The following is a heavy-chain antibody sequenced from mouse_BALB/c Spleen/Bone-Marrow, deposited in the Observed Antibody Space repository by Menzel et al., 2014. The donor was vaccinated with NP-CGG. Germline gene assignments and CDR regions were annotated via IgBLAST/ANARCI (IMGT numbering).Heavy chain of an antibody. CDR3: ARNGNYGGWFAY. CDR1: GFNIKDTY. Sequence: EVQLQQSGAELVKPGASVKLSCTASGFNIKDTYMHWVKPRPERGLEWIGRIDPANGNTKYDPKFQGKATITADTSSNTAYLQLSSRTSEDAAVYYCARNGNYGGWFAYWGQGTLVTVSA. CDR2: IDPANGNT. J-gene: IGHJ3*01. D-gene: IGHD2-1*01. V-gene: IGHV14-3*02.